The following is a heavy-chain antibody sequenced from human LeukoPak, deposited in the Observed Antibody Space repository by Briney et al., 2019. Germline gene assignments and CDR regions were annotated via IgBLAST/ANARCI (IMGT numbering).Heavy chain of an antibody. CDR1: GFTFSSYA. D-gene: IGHD3-10*01. V-gene: IGHV3-30-3*01. CDR3: ARDLYGSDYYYGMDV. Sequence: PGRSLRLSCAASGFTFSSYAMHWVRQAPGKGLEWVAVISYDGSNKYYADSVKGRFTISRDNSKNTLYLQMNSLRAEDTAVYYCARDLYGSDYYYGMDVWGQGTTVTVSS. J-gene: IGHJ6*02. CDR2: ISYDGSNK.